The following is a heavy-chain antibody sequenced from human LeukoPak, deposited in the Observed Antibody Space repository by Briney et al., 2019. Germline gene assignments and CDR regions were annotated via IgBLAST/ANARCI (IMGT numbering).Heavy chain of an antibody. CDR2: ISSDESST. Sequence: PGGSLRLSCAASEFTFSTYWMHWVRQAPGEGLVWVSRISSDESSTTYADSVKGRFTISRDNAKNTLYLQMNSLRAEDTAVYYCARVERYCSGTSCYSQDYFDYWGQGTLVTVSS. CDR3: ARVERYCSGTSCYSQDYFDY. V-gene: IGHV3-74*01. J-gene: IGHJ4*02. D-gene: IGHD2-2*01. CDR1: EFTFSTYW.